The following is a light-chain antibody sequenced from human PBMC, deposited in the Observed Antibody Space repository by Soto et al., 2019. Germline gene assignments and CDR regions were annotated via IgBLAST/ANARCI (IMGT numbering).Light chain of an antibody. J-gene: IGKJ2*01. CDR1: QDINNY. CDR2: AAS. Sequence: DIQMTQSPSSLSASVRDRVTITCRASQDINNYLAWYQQKPGKVPKLLIYAASTLQPGVQSRFSGRGSGTVFTLTINSLQPEDVATCYCQNYKSAPNTFGRGTRLEIK. CDR3: QNYKSAPNT. V-gene: IGKV1-27*01.